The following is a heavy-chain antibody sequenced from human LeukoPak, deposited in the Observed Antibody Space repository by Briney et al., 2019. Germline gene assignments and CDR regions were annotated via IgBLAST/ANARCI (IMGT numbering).Heavy chain of an antibody. CDR3: ARDASTYTRDAFDI. Sequence: GGSLRLSCAASGFTFSDGWMNWVRQAPGKGLEWVGRIKSKTDGGTTDYAAPVKGRFTISRDDSKNTLYLQMNSLKTEDTAVYYCARDASTYTRDAFDIWGQGTMVTVSS. CDR2: IKSKTDGGTT. J-gene: IGHJ3*02. D-gene: IGHD5/OR15-5a*01. V-gene: IGHV3-15*01. CDR1: GFTFSDGW.